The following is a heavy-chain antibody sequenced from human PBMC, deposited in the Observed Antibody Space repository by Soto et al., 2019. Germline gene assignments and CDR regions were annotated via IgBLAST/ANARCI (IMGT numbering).Heavy chain of an antibody. CDR2: ISYDGSNK. Sequence: GGSLRLSCAASGFTFSSYGMHWVRQAPGKGLEWVAVISYDGSNKYYADSVKGRFTISRDNSKNTLYLQMNSRRVEDTAGYYCATDGNYDFWSGYYLPVFFMDVWGQGTTVTVSS. CDR3: ATDGNYDFWSGYYLPVFFMDV. D-gene: IGHD3-3*01. V-gene: IGHV3-30*03. CDR1: GFTFSSYG. J-gene: IGHJ6*02.